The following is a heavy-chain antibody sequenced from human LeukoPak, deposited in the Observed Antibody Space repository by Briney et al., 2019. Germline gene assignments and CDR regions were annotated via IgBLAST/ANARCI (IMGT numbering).Heavy chain of an antibody. CDR3: ARWPIAAAPPVHYFDY. V-gene: IGHV3-21*01. Sequence: KPGASLRLSCAASGFTFSSYNMNWVRQAPGKGLEWVSSISFSTSHIYYADSVTGRFTLSRDNAKNSLYLQMNSLRAEDTAVYYCARWPIAAAPPVHYFDYWGQGTLVTVSS. J-gene: IGHJ4*02. CDR1: GFTFSSYN. D-gene: IGHD6-13*01. CDR2: ISFSTSHI.